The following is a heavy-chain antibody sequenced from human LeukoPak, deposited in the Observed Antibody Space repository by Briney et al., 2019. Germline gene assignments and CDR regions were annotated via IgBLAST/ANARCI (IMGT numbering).Heavy chain of an antibody. J-gene: IGHJ5*02. CDR1: GFTFSSYW. D-gene: IGHD1-26*01. V-gene: IGHV3-74*01. Sequence: PGGSLRLSCAASGFTFSSYWMHWVRQAPGKGLVWVSRINSDGSSTSYADSVKGRFTISRDNSKNTLYLQMNSLRAEDTAVYYCAKYAYSGSYSGWFDPWGQGTLVTVSS. CDR3: AKYAYSGSYSGWFDP. CDR2: INSDGSST.